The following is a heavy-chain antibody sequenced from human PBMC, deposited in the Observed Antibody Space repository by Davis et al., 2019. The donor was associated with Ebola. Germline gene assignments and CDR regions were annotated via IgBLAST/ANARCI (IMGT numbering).Heavy chain of an antibody. J-gene: IGHJ4*02. D-gene: IGHD3-16*01. V-gene: IGHV3-74*01. CDR1: AFTSSSFW. CDR3: ARGWGRVDL. CDR2: INRDGSSA. Sequence: GESLKISCVASAFTSSSFWMHWVRQAPGKGLEWVARINRDGSSALYADSVKGRFTISRDNGKNTLYLQMNSLRAEDTALYYCARGWGRVDLWGQGTLVTVSS.